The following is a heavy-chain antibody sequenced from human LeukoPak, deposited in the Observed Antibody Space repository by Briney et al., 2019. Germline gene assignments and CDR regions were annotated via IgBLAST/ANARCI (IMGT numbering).Heavy chain of an antibody. CDR3: AREPPQWLVLGYDY. Sequence: ASVKVSCKASGYTFTGYYMHWVRQAPGQGLEWMGWINPNSGGTNYAQKFQGRVTMTRDTSISTAYMELSKLRSDDTAVYYCAREPPQWLVLGYDYWGQGTLVTVSS. V-gene: IGHV1-2*02. J-gene: IGHJ4*02. CDR2: INPNSGGT. D-gene: IGHD6-19*01. CDR1: GYTFTGYY.